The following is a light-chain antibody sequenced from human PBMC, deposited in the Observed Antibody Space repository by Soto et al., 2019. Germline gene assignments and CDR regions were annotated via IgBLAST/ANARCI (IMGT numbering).Light chain of an antibody. CDR3: QQYNNWPPEYT. CDR2: GAS. CDR1: QSVSSN. V-gene: IGKV3-15*01. Sequence: EIVMTQSPATLSVSPGERATLSCRASQSVSSNLAWYQQKPGQAPRLLIYGASTRATGIPARFSGSGSGTEFTLTISSLQSEGFAVYYCQQYNNWPPEYTFGQGTKLEIK. J-gene: IGKJ2*01.